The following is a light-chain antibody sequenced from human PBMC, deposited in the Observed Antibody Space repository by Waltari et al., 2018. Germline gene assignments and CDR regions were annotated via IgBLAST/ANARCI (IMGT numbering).Light chain of an antibody. CDR3: MQALQTPPYT. CDR1: QSLLHSKGYNY. V-gene: IGKV2-28*01. CDR2: LGS. Sequence: MVMTQSPLSLPVTPGEPASISCRSSQSLLHSKGYNYLDWYLQKPGQSPQLLIYLGSNRASGVPDRFSGSGSGTDFTLKISRVEAEDVGVYYCMQALQTPPYTFGQGTKLEIK. J-gene: IGKJ2*01.